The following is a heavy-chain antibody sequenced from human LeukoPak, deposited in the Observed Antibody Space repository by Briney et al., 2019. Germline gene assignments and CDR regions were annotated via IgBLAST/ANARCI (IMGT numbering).Heavy chain of an antibody. D-gene: IGHD6-19*01. CDR2: IYYSGST. Sequence: SETLSLTCTVSGGSVSSGSYYWSWIRQHPGKGLEWIGYIYYSGSTNYNPSLKSRVTISVDTSKNQFSLNLNFVTAADTAVYYCARGGWYQDFWGQGTLVTVSS. CDR1: GGSVSSGSYY. CDR3: ARGGWYQDF. V-gene: IGHV4-61*01. J-gene: IGHJ4*02.